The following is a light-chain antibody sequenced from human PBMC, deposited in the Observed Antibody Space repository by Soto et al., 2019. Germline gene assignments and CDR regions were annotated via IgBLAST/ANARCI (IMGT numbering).Light chain of an antibody. CDR1: QSVLTY. J-gene: IGKJ5*01. CDR2: DAS. V-gene: IGKV3-11*01. CDR3: QQLINLVS. Sequence: EILLTQYPATLSLYPGDRATLSCRASQSVLTYLGWYQQKPGQAPRLLIYDASNRAEGIPDRFSGSGSGTDFTHTSSSLEPEDFAIYYCQQLINLVSFGQGTRLDIK.